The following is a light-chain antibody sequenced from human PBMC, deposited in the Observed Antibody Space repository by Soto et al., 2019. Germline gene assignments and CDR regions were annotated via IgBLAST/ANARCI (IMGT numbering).Light chain of an antibody. CDR2: SSS. CDR1: QTISGTY. J-gene: IGKJ1*01. Sequence: EIVFAHSSVTLSFSPGERATLSCRASQTISGTYLAWYQQKPGQAPRLLIYSSSSRAAGVSDRFSGSGSGTDFSLTISRLEPEDFAMYYCQQYGRSPTWTFGQGTKVDIK. V-gene: IGKV3-20*01. CDR3: QQYGRSPTWT.